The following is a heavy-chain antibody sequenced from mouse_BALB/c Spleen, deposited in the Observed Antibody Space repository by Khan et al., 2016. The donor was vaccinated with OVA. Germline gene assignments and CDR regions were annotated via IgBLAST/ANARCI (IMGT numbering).Heavy chain of an antibody. J-gene: IGHJ3*01. CDR2: INPNNGDS. Sequence: QVQLQQPGVELVKPGTSVKISCKASGYTFTSYYMYWVKQRPGQGLEWIGGINPNNGDSNFNEKFKSKATLTVDKSSSTAYMQLGILTSEDSAVYYCARSGYGNPFAYWGQGTLVTVSA. D-gene: IGHD2-1*01. CDR3: ARSGYGNPFAY. CDR1: GYTFTSYY. V-gene: IGHV1S81*02.